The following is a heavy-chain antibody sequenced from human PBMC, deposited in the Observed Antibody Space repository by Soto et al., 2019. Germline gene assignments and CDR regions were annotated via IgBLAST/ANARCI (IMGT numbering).Heavy chain of an antibody. Sequence: ASVKVSCKASGYTFTGYYIHWLRQAPGQGLEWMGWINPNNGDTKYAQRFQGRVTVTRDTSSNTIYMELRRLTSDDTAVYYCEREEKNGFDSWGQGTLVTVSS. J-gene: IGHJ5*01. CDR3: EREEKNGFDS. V-gene: IGHV1-2*02. CDR1: GYTFTGYY. CDR2: INPNNGDT.